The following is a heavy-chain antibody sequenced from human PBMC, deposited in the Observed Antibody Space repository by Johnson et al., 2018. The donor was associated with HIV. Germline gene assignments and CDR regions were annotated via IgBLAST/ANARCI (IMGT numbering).Heavy chain of an antibody. D-gene: IGHD6-19*01. V-gene: IGHV3-23*04. CDR2: ISGSGGST. Sequence: VQLVESGGGLVQPGGSLRLSCAASGFTFSSYAMSWVRQAPGKGLEWVSAISGSGGSTYYADSVKGRFTISRDNYKNKLYLQMNSLRAEDTAVYYCARLSVAGEAVDIWGQGTRVTVSS. J-gene: IGHJ3*02. CDR3: ARLSVAGEAVDI. CDR1: GFTFSSYA.